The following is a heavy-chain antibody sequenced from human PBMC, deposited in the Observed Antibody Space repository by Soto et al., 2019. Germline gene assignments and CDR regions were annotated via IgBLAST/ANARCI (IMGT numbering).Heavy chain of an antibody. CDR1: GGSIGTFY. V-gene: IGHV4-59*01. Sequence: KTSETLSLTCSVHGGSIGTFYWSWIRQPPGKRLEWIGFVYSGVDTNYTNYNPSLKSRVTISVDKSKNQFSLNVRSVTAADTAVYFCGRLNYGNTVDSWGQRTLVTVSS. D-gene: IGHD3-10*01. CDR3: GRLNYGNTVDS. J-gene: IGHJ4*02. CDR2: VYSGVDTNYT.